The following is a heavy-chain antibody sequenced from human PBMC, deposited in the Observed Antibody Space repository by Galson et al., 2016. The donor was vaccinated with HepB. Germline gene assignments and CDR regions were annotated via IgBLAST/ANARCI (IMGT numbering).Heavy chain of an antibody. CDR1: GGTISSYDLY. Sequence: TLSLTCSFSGGTISSYDLYWSWIRQPAEKGLEWIGRIYASGIAHYNPSLKSRVSMSIDTSKDQVSLKLTSVTAADTAVYYCAREFTYWGQGTLVTVSS. J-gene: IGHJ4*02. CDR2: IYASGIA. V-gene: IGHV4-61*02. CDR3: AREFTY.